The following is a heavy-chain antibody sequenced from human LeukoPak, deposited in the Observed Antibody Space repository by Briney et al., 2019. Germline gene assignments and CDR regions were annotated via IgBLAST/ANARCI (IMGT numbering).Heavy chain of an antibody. V-gene: IGHV4-34*01. Sequence: SETLSVTCAVYGGSFSGYYWSWIRQPPGKGLEWIGEINHSGSTNYNPSLKSRVTISVDTSKNQFSLKLSSVTAADTAVYYCARVRWDCSSTSCRDYWGQGTLVTVSS. CDR1: GGSFSGYY. D-gene: IGHD2-2*01. CDR3: ARVRWDCSSTSCRDY. CDR2: INHSGST. J-gene: IGHJ4*02.